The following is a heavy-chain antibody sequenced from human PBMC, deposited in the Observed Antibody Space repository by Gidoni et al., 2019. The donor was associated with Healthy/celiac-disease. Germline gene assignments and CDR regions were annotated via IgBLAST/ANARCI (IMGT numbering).Heavy chain of an antibody. Sequence: QVQLVESGGGVVQPGRSLRLSCAASGFTFSSYGMHWVRQAPGKGLEWLAVIGYDGSNKYYADSVKGRFTISRDNSKNTLYLQMNSLRAEDTAVYYCARVQSGVLWFGESSYGMDVWGQGTTVTVSS. V-gene: IGHV3-33*01. CDR2: IGYDGSNK. CDR1: GFTFSSYG. CDR3: ARVQSGVLWFGESSYGMDV. D-gene: IGHD3-10*01. J-gene: IGHJ6*02.